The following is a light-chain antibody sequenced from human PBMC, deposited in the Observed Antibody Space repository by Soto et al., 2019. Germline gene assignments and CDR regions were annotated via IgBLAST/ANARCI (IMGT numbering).Light chain of an antibody. CDR1: SSDVGGYNH. CDR2: YVK. Sequence: QSALTQPRSVSGSPGQSVTISCTGTSSDVGGYNHVTWYQQHPGRAPKVMIYYVKTRPPGVPDRFSGSKSGNTASLTISELQAEDEAAYYCYSYAGSYTFVFGTGTKLTVL. CDR3: YSYAGSYTFV. V-gene: IGLV2-11*01. J-gene: IGLJ1*01.